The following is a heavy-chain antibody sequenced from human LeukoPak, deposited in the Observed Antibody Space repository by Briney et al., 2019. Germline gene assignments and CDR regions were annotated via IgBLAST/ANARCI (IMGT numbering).Heavy chain of an antibody. J-gene: IGHJ6*03. V-gene: IGHV3-64*01. D-gene: IGHD2-15*01. CDR3: ARGSDCSGGSCYNYYYYYMDV. CDR2: ISSNGGST. Sequence: GGSLRLSCAASGFTFSSYAMHWVRQAPGRGLEYVSAISSNGGSTYYANSVKGRFTISRDNSKNTLYLQMGSLRAEDMAVYYCARGSDCSGGSCYNYYYYYMDVWGKGTTVIVSS. CDR1: GFTFSSYA.